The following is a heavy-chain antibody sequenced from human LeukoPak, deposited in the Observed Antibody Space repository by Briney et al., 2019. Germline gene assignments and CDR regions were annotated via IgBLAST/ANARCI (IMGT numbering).Heavy chain of an antibody. V-gene: IGHV3-23*01. D-gene: IGHD1-26*01. Sequence: GGSLRLSCAASGFTFSSYAMSWVRQAPGKGLEWVSAISGSGGSTYYADSVKGRFTISRDNSKNTLYLQMNSLRTEDTAVYYCAKKLAGGVGAPFDYSGQGTLVTVSS. CDR2: ISGSGGST. CDR1: GFTFSSYA. CDR3: AKKLAGGVGAPFDY. J-gene: IGHJ4*02.